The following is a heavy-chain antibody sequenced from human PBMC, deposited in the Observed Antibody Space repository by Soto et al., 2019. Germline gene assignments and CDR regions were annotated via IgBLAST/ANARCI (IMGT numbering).Heavy chain of an antibody. CDR3: VRTHFDSWSFDCYGMDV. D-gene: IGHD3-3*01. J-gene: IGHJ6*02. V-gene: IGHV3-7*03. Sequence: DVQLAESGGGLVQPGGSLRLSCVASGQTFNRYWMSWVRQAPGKGLEWVANIKQDGTEEYYVDSVKGRFTISRDNAKKSLYPQMNSLRAEDTAMYYCVRTHFDSWSFDCYGMDVWGQGTTVTVSS. CDR2: IKQDGTEE. CDR1: GQTFNRYW.